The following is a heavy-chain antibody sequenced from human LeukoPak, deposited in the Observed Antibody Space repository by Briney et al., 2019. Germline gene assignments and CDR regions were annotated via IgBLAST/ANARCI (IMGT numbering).Heavy chain of an antibody. CDR2: IYYSGST. V-gene: IGHV4-31*03. D-gene: IGHD2-15*01. J-gene: IGHJ3*02. Sequence: PSETPSLTCTVSGGSISSGGYYWSWIRQHPGKGLEWIGYIYYSGSTYYNPSLKSRVTISVDTSKNQFSLKLSSVTAADTAVYYCAVIRMDAFDIWGQGTMVTVSS. CDR3: AVIRMDAFDI. CDR1: GGSISSGGYY.